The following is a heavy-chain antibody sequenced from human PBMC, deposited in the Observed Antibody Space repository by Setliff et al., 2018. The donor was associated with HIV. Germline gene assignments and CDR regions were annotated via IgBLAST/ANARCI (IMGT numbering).Heavy chain of an antibody. J-gene: IGHJ5*02. Sequence: SETLSLTCTVSGGSISSSSYYWGWIRQPPGKGLEWIGSFYYSGTTYYNPSLKSRVTISVDTSKNQFSLKLSSVTAADTAVYYCATYADRESNRFDPWGQGILVTVSS. D-gene: IGHD3-10*01. CDR2: FYYSGTT. V-gene: IGHV4-39*01. CDR1: GGSISSSSYY. CDR3: ATYADRESNRFDP.